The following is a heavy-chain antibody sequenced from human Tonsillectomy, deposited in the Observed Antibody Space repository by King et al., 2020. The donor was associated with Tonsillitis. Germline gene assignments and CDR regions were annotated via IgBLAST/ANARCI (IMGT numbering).Heavy chain of an antibody. CDR1: GYTFTSYD. D-gene: IGHD3-3*01. V-gene: IGHV1-8*01. CDR2: MNPNSGNT. Sequence: QLVQSGAEVKKPGASVKVSCKASGYTFTSYDINWVRQATGRGLEWMGWMNPNSGNTGYAQKFQGRVTMTRNTSISTAYMELSSLRSEDTAVYYCARIQVRGITIFGVVIIRDAFDIWGQGTMVTVSS. J-gene: IGHJ3*02. CDR3: ARIQVRGITIFGVVIIRDAFDI.